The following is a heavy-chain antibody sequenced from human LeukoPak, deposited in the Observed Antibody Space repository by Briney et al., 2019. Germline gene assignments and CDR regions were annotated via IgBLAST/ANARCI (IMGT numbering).Heavy chain of an antibody. CDR1: GYTFTGYY. CDR3: ARGNSSGWYNPRGIYYYYYYYMDV. J-gene: IGHJ6*03. Sequence: GASVKVSCKASGYTFTGYYMHWVRQAPGQGLEWMGWTNPNSGGTNYAQKFQGRVTMTRDTSISTAYMELSRLRPDDTAVYYCARGNSSGWYNPRGIYYYYYYYMDVWGKGTTVTISS. V-gene: IGHV1-2*02. D-gene: IGHD6-19*01. CDR2: TNPNSGGT.